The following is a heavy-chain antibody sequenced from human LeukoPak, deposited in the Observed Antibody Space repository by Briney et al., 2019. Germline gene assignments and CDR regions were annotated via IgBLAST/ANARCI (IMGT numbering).Heavy chain of an antibody. V-gene: IGHV4-59*01. Sequence: SETLSLTCTVSGGSINTYYWSWIRQPPGKGLEWIGYIYYGGSTNYNPSLKSRLTISIDTSKNQFSLKLSSLAAADTAVYYCARDWVPTVFAVAHAFDIWGQGTMVTVSS. D-gene: IGHD3-3*01. CDR3: ARDWVPTVFAVAHAFDI. J-gene: IGHJ3*02. CDR2: IYYGGST. CDR1: GGSINTYY.